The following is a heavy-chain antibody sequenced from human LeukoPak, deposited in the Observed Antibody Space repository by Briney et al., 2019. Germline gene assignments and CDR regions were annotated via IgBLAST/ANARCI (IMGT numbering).Heavy chain of an antibody. V-gene: IGHV3-23*01. D-gene: IGHD3-10*01. CDR3: AKVVRGVIVFDY. CDR1: GFTFSTYT. Sequence: GGSLRLSCAASGFTFSTYTMKWVRQAPGKGLEWVSAISGSGGSTYYADSVKGRFTISRDNSKNTLYLQMNSLRAEDTAVYYCAKVVRGVIVFDYWGQGTLVTVSS. CDR2: ISGSGGST. J-gene: IGHJ4*02.